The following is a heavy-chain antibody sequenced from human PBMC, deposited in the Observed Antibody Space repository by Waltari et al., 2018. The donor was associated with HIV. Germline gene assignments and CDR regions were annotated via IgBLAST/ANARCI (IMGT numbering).Heavy chain of an antibody. J-gene: IGHJ4*02. V-gene: IGHV3-53*01. CDR2: MYRGGST. Sequence: EVQLVESGGGLIQPGGSLSLSCAASGFSVSSNYLSWVRQAPGKGLEWVSVMYRGGSTYYAASGKGRLTISSDNSKNTLYLQMNSLRAEDKAVYYCARGFGCGGDCYYFDYWGQGTLVTVSS. CDR3: ARGFGCGGDCYYFDY. D-gene: IGHD2-21*02. CDR1: GFSVSSNY.